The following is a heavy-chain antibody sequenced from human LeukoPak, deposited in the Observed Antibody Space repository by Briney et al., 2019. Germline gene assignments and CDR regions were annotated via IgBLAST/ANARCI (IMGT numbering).Heavy chain of an antibody. CDR2: ISGFDCDT. Sequence: ASVWVSCKASGYTFTTQTITWLRQAPGHGLEWMGWISGFDCDTDYAQKFQGRVTMTTDASTNTAYMEVTSLRSDDTAVYYCARGYGATYDFEYWGQGTVVIVSS. CDR3: ARGYGATYDFEY. D-gene: IGHD4/OR15-4a*01. J-gene: IGHJ4*02. V-gene: IGHV1-18*01. CDR1: GYTFTTQT.